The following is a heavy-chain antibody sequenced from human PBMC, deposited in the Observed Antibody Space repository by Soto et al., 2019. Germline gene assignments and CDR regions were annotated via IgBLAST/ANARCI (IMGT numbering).Heavy chain of an antibody. J-gene: IGHJ5*02. CDR2: IYDSGST. V-gene: IGHV4-30-4*01. CDR3: AGQISIAAIKLSDP. CDR1: GGSISSGDYY. Sequence: SETLSLTCTVSGGSISSGDYYWSWIRQPPGKGLEWIGYIYDSGSTYYNPSRKGRVTIAVDTPKNQVALKPSSVTAADPAWYYCAGQISIAAIKLSDPWGQGILVTVSS. D-gene: IGHD6-6*01.